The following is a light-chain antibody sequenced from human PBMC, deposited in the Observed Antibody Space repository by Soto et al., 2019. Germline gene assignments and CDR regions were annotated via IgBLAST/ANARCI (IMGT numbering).Light chain of an antibody. CDR3: QHYNTWPWT. Sequence: EIVLTQSPGTLSLSPGERATLSCRASQTISSSYFAWYQQKPGQAPRLLISGASTRAAGVPARFSGSGSGTDFTLTISSLQSEDFAVYYCQHYNTWPWTFGQGTKVDIK. CDR2: GAS. CDR1: QTISSSY. J-gene: IGKJ1*01. V-gene: IGKV3-15*01.